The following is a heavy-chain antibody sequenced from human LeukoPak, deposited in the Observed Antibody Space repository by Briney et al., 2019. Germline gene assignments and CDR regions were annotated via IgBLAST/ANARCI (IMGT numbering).Heavy chain of an antibody. CDR1: GGSISSSSYY. J-gene: IGHJ4*02. D-gene: IGHD7-27*01. CDR3: ARRIHNWGYYFDY. V-gene: IGHV4-39*01. CDR2: IYYSGST. Sequence: PSETLSLTCTVSGGSISSSSYYWGWIRQPPGKGLEWIGSIYYSGSTYYNPSLKSRVTISVDTSKNQFSLKLSSVTAADTAVYYCARRIHNWGYYFDYWGQGTLVTVSS.